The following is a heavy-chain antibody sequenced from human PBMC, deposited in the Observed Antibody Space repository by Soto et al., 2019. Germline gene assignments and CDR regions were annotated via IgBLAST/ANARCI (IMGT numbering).Heavy chain of an antibody. Sequence: QITLKESGPTLVKPTQTLTLTCTFSGFSLSTSGVGVGWIRQPPGKALEWLALIYWDDDKRYSASLKSRLTITKDTSKNQVVLTMTNMDPVDTATYYCAHRLELLPAWYFDYGGQGTLVTVSS. J-gene: IGHJ4*02. CDR2: IYWDDDK. V-gene: IGHV2-5*02. CDR1: GFSLSTSGVG. CDR3: AHRLELLPAWYFDY. D-gene: IGHD3-10*01.